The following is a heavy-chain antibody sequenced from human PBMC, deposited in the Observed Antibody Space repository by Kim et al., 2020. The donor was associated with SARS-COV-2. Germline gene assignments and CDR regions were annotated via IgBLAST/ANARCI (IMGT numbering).Heavy chain of an antibody. J-gene: IGHJ6*02. CDR2: IYYSGST. D-gene: IGHD3-3*01. CDR1: GGSISSSSYY. V-gene: IGHV4-39*01. CDR3: AQRNYDFWSGSLYGMDV. Sequence: SETLSLTCTVSGGSISSSSYYWGWIRQPPGKGLEWIGSIYYSGSTYYNPSLKSRVTISVDTSENQFSLKLSSVTAADTAVYYCAQRNYDFWSGSLYGMDVWGQGTTVTVSS.